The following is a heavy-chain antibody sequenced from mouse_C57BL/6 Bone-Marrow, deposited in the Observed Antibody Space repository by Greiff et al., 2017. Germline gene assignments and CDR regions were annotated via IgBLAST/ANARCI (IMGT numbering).Heavy chain of an antibody. J-gene: IGHJ4*01. CDR3: ARNYYGSSRGYYAMDD. CDR1: GYTFTSYD. D-gene: IGHD1-1*01. Sequence: VQLQQSGPELVKPGASVKLSCKASGYTFTSYDINWVKQRPGQGLEWIGWIYPRDGSTKYNEKFKGKATLTVDTSSSTAYMELHSLTSEDSAVYFCARNYYGSSRGYYAMDDWGQGTSVTVSS. CDR2: IYPRDGST. V-gene: IGHV1-85*01.